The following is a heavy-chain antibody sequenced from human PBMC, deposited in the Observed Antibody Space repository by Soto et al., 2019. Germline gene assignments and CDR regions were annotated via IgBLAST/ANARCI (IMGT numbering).Heavy chain of an antibody. J-gene: IGHJ4*02. D-gene: IGHD3-16*01. Sequence: EVQLLESGGASVQPGGSLRLSCAASGFIFGNYAMTWVRQAPGKGLEWVSAVTGSGGSTYYADSVKGRFSISRDNSKNTLHLQMNALRAEDTAVYYXAKSXXVWXXXXXYYFDYWXQGTLVTVSS. CDR1: GFIFGNYA. CDR3: AKSXXVWXXXXXYYFDY. CDR2: VTGSGGST. V-gene: IGHV3-23*01.